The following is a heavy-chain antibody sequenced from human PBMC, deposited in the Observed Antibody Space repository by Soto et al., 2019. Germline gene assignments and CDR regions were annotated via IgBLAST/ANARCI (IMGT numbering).Heavy chain of an antibody. CDR3: ARADYAYGVY. J-gene: IGHJ4*02. D-gene: IGHD3-16*01. V-gene: IGHV3-11*01. Sequence: GGVLRLSWGVGDFSFRDYFRGWMGQAPGKGLDRLSYLRPHGNSIYYADSVKVRFTISMDDAKRSLYLHMNSLRAEDTPVSYCARADYAYGVYWGQGALVTVSS. CDR1: DFSFRDYF. CDR2: LRPHGNSI.